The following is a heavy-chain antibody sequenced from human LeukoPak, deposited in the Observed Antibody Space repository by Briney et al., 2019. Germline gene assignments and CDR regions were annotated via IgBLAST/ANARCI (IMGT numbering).Heavy chain of an antibody. V-gene: IGHV1-18*01. CDR3: ATRRLERRAGSWFDP. CDR2: ISAYNGNT. D-gene: IGHD3-3*01. J-gene: IGHJ5*02. CDR1: GYTFTSYG. Sequence: ASVKVSCKASGYTFTSYGISWVRQAPGQGLEWMGWISAYNGNTNYVQKLQGRVTMTTDTSTSTAYMELRSLRSDDTAVYYCATRRLERRAGSWFDPWGQGTLVTVSS.